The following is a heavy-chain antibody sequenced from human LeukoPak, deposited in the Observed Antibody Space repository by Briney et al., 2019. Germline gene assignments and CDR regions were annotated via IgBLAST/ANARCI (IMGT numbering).Heavy chain of an antibody. D-gene: IGHD3-3*01. CDR1: GGSISSSSYY. Sequence: SETLSLTCTVSGGSISSSSYYWGWIRQPPGKGLEWIGSIYYSGSTYYNPSLKSRVTISVDTSKNQFSLKLSSVTAADTAVYYCATPLRITIFGVVIMAEAFDIWGQGTMVTVSS. CDR3: ATPLRITIFGVVIMAEAFDI. J-gene: IGHJ3*02. V-gene: IGHV4-39*01. CDR2: IYYSGST.